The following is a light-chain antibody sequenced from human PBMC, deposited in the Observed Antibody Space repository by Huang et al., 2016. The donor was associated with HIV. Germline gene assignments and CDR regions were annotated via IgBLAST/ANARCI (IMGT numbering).Light chain of an antibody. V-gene: IGKV3-11*01. CDR3: QQRTNWPPEYT. Sequence: EIVLTQSPATLSLSPGESATLSCRASQSVGSYLAWYQQKPGQAPRLLIDDASNRASGIPARCSGSGSGTDFTLTISSLEPKDFAVYYCQQRTNWPPEYTFGQGTKLEI. CDR2: DAS. CDR1: QSVGSY. J-gene: IGKJ2*01.